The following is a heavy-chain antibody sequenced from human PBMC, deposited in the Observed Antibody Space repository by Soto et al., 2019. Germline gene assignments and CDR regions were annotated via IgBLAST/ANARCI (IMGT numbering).Heavy chain of an antibody. J-gene: IGHJ4*02. Sequence: EVQLVESGGGVVRPGGSLRLSCAASGFTFDDYGMSWVRQAPGKGLEWVSGINWNGGSTGYADSVKGRFTNSRDNAKNSLYLQMNSLRADDTALYHCARDLYCSGGSCYDDYWGQGTLVTVSS. CDR3: ARDLYCSGGSCYDDY. V-gene: IGHV3-20*01. CDR1: GFTFDDYG. D-gene: IGHD2-15*01. CDR2: INWNGGST.